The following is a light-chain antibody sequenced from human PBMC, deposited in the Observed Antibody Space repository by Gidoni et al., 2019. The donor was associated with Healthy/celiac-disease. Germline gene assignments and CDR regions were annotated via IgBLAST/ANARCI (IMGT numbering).Light chain of an antibody. V-gene: IGLV3-16*01. CDR2: KDS. J-gene: IGLJ2*01. CDR3: LSADSSSTYPV. Sequence: SYELTQPPSVSVSLGQMARITCSGEALPKKYAYWYQQKQGQFPVLVIYKDSERPSGIPERFSGSSSGTRVTLTISGVQAEDEADYYCLSADSSSTYPVFGGGTKLTVL. CDR1: ALPKKY.